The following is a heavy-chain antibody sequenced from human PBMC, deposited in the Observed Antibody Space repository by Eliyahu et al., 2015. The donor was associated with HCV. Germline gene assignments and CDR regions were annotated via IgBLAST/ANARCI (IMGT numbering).Heavy chain of an antibody. J-gene: IGHJ4*02. CDR2: IIPIFGTA. V-gene: IGHV1-69*01. CDR3: ARGEGAYYYDSSGYYYGY. Sequence: MGGIIPIFGTANYAQKFQGRVTITADESTSTAYMELSSLRSEDTAVYYCARGEGAYYYDSSGYYYGYWGQGTLVTVSS. D-gene: IGHD3-22*01.